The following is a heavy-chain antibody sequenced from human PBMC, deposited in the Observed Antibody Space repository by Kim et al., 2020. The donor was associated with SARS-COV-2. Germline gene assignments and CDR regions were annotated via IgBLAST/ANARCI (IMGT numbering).Heavy chain of an antibody. J-gene: IGHJ3*02. CDR3: AKDRMGELEDEGAFDI. Sequence: GGSLRLSCAASGFTFGDYAMHWVRQAPGKGLEWVSGISWNSGSIGYADSVKGRFTISRDNAKNSLYLQMNSLRAEDTALYYCAKDRMGELEDEGAFDIWGQGTMVTVSS. CDR1: GFTFGDYA. CDR2: ISWNSGSI. D-gene: IGHD1-1*01. V-gene: IGHV3-9*01.